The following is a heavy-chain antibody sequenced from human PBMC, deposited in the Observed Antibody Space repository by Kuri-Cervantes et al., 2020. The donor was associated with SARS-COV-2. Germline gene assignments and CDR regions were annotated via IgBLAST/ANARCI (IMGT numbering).Heavy chain of an antibody. J-gene: IGHJ4*02. Sequence: SGPTLVKPTQTLTLTCTFTGFPLSTSGMGVSWIRQPPGKALEWLALIDWDDDKYYSTSLKTRLTISKDTSKNQVVFTMTNMDPVDTATYYCARTRGYSYGYRHFGYWGQGTLVTVSS. D-gene: IGHD5-18*01. CDR2: IDWDDDK. CDR1: GFPLSTSGMG. CDR3: ARTRGYSYGYRHFGY. V-gene: IGHV2-70*01.